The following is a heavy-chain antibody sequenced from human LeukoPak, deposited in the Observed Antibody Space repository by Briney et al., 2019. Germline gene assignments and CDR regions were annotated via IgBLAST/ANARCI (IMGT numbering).Heavy chain of an antibody. CDR2: ISSSGSTI. D-gene: IGHD2-2*01. V-gene: IGHV3-48*04. J-gene: IGHJ6*02. CDR3: ARDIVVVPAALYYYYYYGMDV. Sequence: GGSLRLSCAASGFTFSSYSMNWVRQAPGKGLEWVSYISSSGSTIYYADSVKGRFTISRDNAKNSLYLQMSSLRAEDTAVYYCARDIVVVPAALYYYYYYGMDVWGQGTTVTVSS. CDR1: GFTFSSYS.